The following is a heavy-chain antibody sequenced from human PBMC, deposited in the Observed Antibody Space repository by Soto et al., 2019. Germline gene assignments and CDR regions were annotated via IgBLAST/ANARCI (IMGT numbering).Heavy chain of an antibody. Sequence: QVQLVESGGGVVQPGRSLRLSCAASGFTFSSYAMHWVRQAPGKGLEWVAVISYDGSNKYYADSVKGRFTISRDNSKNTLYLQMHSLRAEDTAVYYCARDPDLTPGGYFDLWGRGTLVTVSS. J-gene: IGHJ2*01. CDR2: ISYDGSNK. CDR3: ARDPDLTPGGYFDL. V-gene: IGHV3-30-3*01. D-gene: IGHD3-9*01. CDR1: GFTFSSYA.